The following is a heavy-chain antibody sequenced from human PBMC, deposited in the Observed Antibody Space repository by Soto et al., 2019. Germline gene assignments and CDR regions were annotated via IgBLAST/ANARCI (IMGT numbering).Heavy chain of an antibody. CDR1: GFTFDDYG. CDR2: INWNGGST. V-gene: IGHV3-20*04. D-gene: IGHD2-15*01. CDR3: ARGYCSGGSCVLYYFDY. Sequence: GGSLRLSCAASGFTFDDYGMSWVRQAPGKGLEWVSGINWNGGSTGYADSVKGRFTISRDNAKNSLYLQMNSLRAEDTALYYCARGYCSGGSCVLYYFDYWGQGTLVTVSS. J-gene: IGHJ4*02.